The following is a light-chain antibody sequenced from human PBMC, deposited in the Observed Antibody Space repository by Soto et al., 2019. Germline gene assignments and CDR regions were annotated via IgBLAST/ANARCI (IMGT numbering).Light chain of an antibody. J-gene: IGKJ1*01. CDR2: DAS. CDR3: RQYGTSPRT. CDR1: QSVSSNY. Sequence: EFVLTQSPGTLSLSPGERATLSCRASQSVSSNYLAWYQQQPGQAPRLLIYDASTRATGVPDRFSGSGSGTDFTLTVCRLEPEDFAMYYCRQYGTSPRTFGQGTKVEIK. V-gene: IGKV3-20*01.